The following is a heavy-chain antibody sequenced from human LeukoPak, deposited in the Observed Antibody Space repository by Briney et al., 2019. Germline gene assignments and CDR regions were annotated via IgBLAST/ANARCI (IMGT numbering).Heavy chain of an antibody. J-gene: IGHJ4*02. CDR3: ARGLREQWLVLLR. CDR2: ISGYSGNT. Sequence: GASVKVSCKASGYIFISYGISWVRQAPGQGLEWMGWISGYSGNTNYAQKLQGRVTMATDTSTSTAYMELRSLRSDDTAVYYCARGLREQWLVLLRWGQGTLVTVSS. D-gene: IGHD6-19*01. CDR1: GYIFISYG. V-gene: IGHV1-18*01.